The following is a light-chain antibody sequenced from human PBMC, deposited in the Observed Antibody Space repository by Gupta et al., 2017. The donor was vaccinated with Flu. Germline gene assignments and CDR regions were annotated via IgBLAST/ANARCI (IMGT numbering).Light chain of an antibody. CDR2: QAS. J-gene: IGKJ1*01. CDR1: QSISNW. CDR3: QRYDSLWT. V-gene: IGKV1-5*03. Sequence: DIQRTQSPSTLSASVGDRVTITCRASQSISNWLAWYQQKPGKVPKLLIYQASSLDSGVPSRFSGSGSGTEFTLTISSLQPDDVATYYCQRYDSLWTFGQGTRVEIK.